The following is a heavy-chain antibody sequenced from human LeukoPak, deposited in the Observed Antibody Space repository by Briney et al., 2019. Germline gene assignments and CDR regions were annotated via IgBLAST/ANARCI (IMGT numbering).Heavy chain of an antibody. CDR2: IYYSGST. Sequence: SETLSLTCTVSGGSISSYYWSWIRQPPGKGLEWIGYIYYSGSTNYNPSLKSRVTISVDTSKNQFSLKLSSVTAADTAVYYCARVEMATILVGFDYWGQGTLVTVSS. CDR1: GGSISSYY. CDR3: ARVEMATILVGFDY. V-gene: IGHV4-59*01. D-gene: IGHD5-24*01. J-gene: IGHJ4*02.